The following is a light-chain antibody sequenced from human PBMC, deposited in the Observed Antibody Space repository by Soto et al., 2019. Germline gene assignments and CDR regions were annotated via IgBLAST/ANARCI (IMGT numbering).Light chain of an antibody. V-gene: IGLV2-23*01. J-gene: IGLJ1*01. CDR3: CSYAGSSTFHV. CDR1: NSDVGSYNL. Sequence: QSALTQPASVSGSPGQSITISCTGTNSDVGSYNLVSWYQHHPGKAPKLMIYEGSERPSGVSNRFSGSKSGNTASLTISGLQAEDEGDYYCCSYAGSSTFHVFGTGTKVTV. CDR2: EGS.